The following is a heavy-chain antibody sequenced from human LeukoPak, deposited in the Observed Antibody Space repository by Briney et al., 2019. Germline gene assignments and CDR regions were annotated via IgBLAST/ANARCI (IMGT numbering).Heavy chain of an antibody. CDR3: ARGFDYGDYFDY. J-gene: IGHJ4*02. CDR1: GGSFSGYY. D-gene: IGHD4-17*01. CDR2: INHSGST. Sequence: SETLSLTCAVYGGSFSGYYWSWIRQPPGKGLEWIGEINHSGSTNYNPSLKSRVTISVDTSKNQFSLKLSSVTAADTAVYYCARGFDYGDYFDYWGQGTLVTVSS. V-gene: IGHV4-34*01.